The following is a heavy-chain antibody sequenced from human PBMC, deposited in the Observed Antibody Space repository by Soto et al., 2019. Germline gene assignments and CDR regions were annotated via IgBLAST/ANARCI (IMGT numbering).Heavy chain of an antibody. CDR1: GFTFSDYY. J-gene: IGHJ3*02. CDR2: ISSSSYT. V-gene: IGHV3-11*03. CDR3: ATGYSYGYDAFDI. D-gene: IGHD5-18*01. Sequence: GGSLRLSCAASGFTFSDYYMSWIRQAPGKGLEWVSYISSSSYTNYADSVKGRFTISRDNAKNSLYLQMNSLRAEDTAVYYCATGYSYGYDAFDIWGQGTMVTVSS.